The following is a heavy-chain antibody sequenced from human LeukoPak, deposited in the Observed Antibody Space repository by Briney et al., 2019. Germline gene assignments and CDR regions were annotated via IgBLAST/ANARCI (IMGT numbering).Heavy chain of an antibody. D-gene: IGHD3-22*01. CDR3: VTYYFDSSGPKKNY. CDR2: INHSGST. Sequence: SETLSLTCAVYGGSFSSYYWSWIRQPPGKGPEWIGEINHSGSTNYNPSLKSRVTISVDTSKKQFSLKLSSVTAADTAVYYCVTYYFDSSGPKKNYWGQGTLVTVSS. CDR1: GGSFSSYY. V-gene: IGHV4-34*01. J-gene: IGHJ4*02.